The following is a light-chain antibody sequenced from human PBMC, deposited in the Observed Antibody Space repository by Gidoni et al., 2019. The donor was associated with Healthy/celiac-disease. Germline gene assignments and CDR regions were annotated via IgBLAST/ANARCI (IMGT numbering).Light chain of an antibody. CDR3: QAWDSSTYV. CDR2: QDS. J-gene: IGLJ1*01. CDR1: KLGDKY. V-gene: IGLV3-1*01. Sequence: YELTQPPSVPVSPGQTASITCSGDKLGDKYACWYQQKPGQSPLLVIYQDSKRPSGIPERFSGSNSGNTATLTISGTQAMDEADYYCQAWDSSTYVFGTGTKVTVL.